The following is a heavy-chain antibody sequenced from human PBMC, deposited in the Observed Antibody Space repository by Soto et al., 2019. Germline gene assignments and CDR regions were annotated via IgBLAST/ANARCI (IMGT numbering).Heavy chain of an antibody. D-gene: IGHD6-19*01. CDR1: GFTFSSYS. CDR2: ISGGGGST. CDR3: AKREYSCGWYWGY. Sequence: EVQLLESGGGLVQPGGSLRLSCAASGFTFSSYSMSWVRQAPGKGLEWVSAISGGGGSTYYADSVKGRFTISRDNSKNTLYLQMNSLGAEDTAVYYCAKREYSCGWYWGYWGQGTLVTVSS. V-gene: IGHV3-23*01. J-gene: IGHJ4*02.